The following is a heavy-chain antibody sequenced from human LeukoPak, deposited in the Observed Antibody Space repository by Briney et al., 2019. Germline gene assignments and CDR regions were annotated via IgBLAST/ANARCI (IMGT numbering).Heavy chain of an antibody. D-gene: IGHD5-24*01. CDR1: GFTFGSFA. V-gene: IGHV3-21*01. Sequence: PGGSLRLSCTASGFTFGSFAMSWVRQAPGKGLEWVSSISSSGSYIYYADSVKGRFTIPRDNAKNSLYLQMNSLRAEDTAVYYCARGGGSRDGYNYVDVWGKGTTVTVSS. CDR2: ISSSGSYI. CDR3: ARGGGSRDGYNYVDV. J-gene: IGHJ6*03.